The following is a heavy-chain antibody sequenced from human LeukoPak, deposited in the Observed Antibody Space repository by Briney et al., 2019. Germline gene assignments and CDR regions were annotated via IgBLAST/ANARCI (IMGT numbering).Heavy chain of an antibody. J-gene: IGHJ5*02. D-gene: IGHD1-26*01. CDR3: AKANSGSYAWFDP. CDR2: ISGSGGST. CDR1: GSTFSSNA. Sequence: GGSLRLSCAASGSTFSSNAMSWVRQAPGKGLEWVSVISGSGGSTYYVDSVKGRFTISRDNSKNTLYLQMNSLRAEDTAVYYCAKANSGSYAWFDPWGQGTLVTVSS. V-gene: IGHV3-23*01.